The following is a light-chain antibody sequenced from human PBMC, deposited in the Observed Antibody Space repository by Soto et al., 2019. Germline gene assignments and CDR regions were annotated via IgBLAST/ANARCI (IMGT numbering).Light chain of an antibody. J-gene: IGLJ2*01. CDR1: SSDVGGYNY. CDR2: DVN. CDR3: CSYAGKSRV. V-gene: IGLV2-11*01. Sequence: QSALTQPHSVSGSPGQSVTISCTGTSSDVGGYNYVSWYQQHPGKAPKLLIYDVNKRPSGVPDRFSGSKSDNTASLTISGLQAEDEADYYCCSYAGKSRVFGGGTKVTVL.